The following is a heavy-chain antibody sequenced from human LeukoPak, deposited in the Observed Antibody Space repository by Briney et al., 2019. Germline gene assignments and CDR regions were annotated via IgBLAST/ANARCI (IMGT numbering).Heavy chain of an antibody. CDR3: ATGHSSGWFDY. D-gene: IGHD6-19*01. Sequence: PSETLSLTCTVSRGSVSSAYWSWIRQPPGKRLEWIGYMYNSEITNYNPSLKSRVTMSLDMSKNQFSLDPTSVGEADTAVYYCATGHSSGWFDYWGQGSLVIVSS. CDR2: MYNSEIT. V-gene: IGHV4-59*02. CDR1: RGSVSSAY. J-gene: IGHJ4*02.